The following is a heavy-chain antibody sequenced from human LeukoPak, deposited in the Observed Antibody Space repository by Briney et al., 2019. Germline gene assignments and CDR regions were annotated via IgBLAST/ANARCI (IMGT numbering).Heavy chain of an antibody. CDR3: AKTRPLDSSSWSHGDY. D-gene: IGHD6-13*01. Sequence: GGSLRLSCAASGFTVSSNYMSWVRQAPGKGLEWVSIVYSGGSTYYADSVKGRFTISRDNSKNTLYLQMNSLRAEDTAVYYCAKTRPLDSSSWSHGDYWGQGTLVTVSS. CDR1: GFTVSSNY. V-gene: IGHV3-53*01. J-gene: IGHJ4*02. CDR2: VYSGGST.